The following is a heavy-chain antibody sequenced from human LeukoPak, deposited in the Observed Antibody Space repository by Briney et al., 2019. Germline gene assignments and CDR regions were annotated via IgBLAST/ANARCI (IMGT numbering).Heavy chain of an antibody. CDR2: ISAYNGNT. CDR3: AREKRAAPGGVFGY. CDR1: GYTFTSYG. V-gene: IGHV1-18*01. D-gene: IGHD6-6*01. J-gene: IGHJ4*02. Sequence: GASVKVSCKASGYTFTSYGISWVRQAPGQGLEWMGWISAYNGNTNYAQKLQGRVTMTTDTSTSTAYMELRGLRSDDTAVYYCAREKRAAPGGVFGYWGQGTLVTVSS.